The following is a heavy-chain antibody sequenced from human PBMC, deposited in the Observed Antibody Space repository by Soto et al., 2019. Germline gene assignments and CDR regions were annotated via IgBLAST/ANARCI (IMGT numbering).Heavy chain of an antibody. J-gene: IGHJ4*02. Sequence: EVQLLESGGGLVEPGGSLRLSCAASGFTFSSYAMSWVRQAPGKGLEWVSVISGSGGSTYYADSVKGRFTISRDNSKNTLYLQMNSLRAEDTAVYYCSRRSSGWYFDYWGQGTLVTVSS. V-gene: IGHV3-23*01. D-gene: IGHD6-19*01. CDR1: GFTFSSYA. CDR2: ISGSGGST. CDR3: SRRSSGWYFDY.